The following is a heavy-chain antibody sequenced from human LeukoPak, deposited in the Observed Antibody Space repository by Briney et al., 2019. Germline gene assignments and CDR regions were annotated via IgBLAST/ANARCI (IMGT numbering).Heavy chain of an antibody. Sequence: PGGSLRLSCAASGFTFSSYAMSWVRQAPGKGPEWVSAISGSGGSTYYADSMKGRFTISRDNSKNTLYLQMNSLRAEDTAVYYCANHYYDSSGYFFDYWGQGTLVTVSS. CDR2: ISGSGGST. CDR3: ANHYYDSSGYFFDY. J-gene: IGHJ4*02. V-gene: IGHV3-23*01. D-gene: IGHD3-22*01. CDR1: GFTFSSYA.